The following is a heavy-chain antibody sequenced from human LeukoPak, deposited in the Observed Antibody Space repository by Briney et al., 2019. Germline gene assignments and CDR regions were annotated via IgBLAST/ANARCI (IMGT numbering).Heavy chain of an antibody. CDR3: AKKPRYSGSSYFDY. J-gene: IGHJ4*02. D-gene: IGHD1-26*01. V-gene: IGHV3-23*01. CDR2: ISGSGGST. CDR1: GFTFSSYG. Sequence: GGTLRLSCAASGFTFSSYGMSWVRQAPGKGLEWVSAISGSGGSTYYADSVKGRFTISRDNSKNTLYLQMNSLRAEDTAVYYCAKKPRYSGSSYFDYWGQGTLVTVSS.